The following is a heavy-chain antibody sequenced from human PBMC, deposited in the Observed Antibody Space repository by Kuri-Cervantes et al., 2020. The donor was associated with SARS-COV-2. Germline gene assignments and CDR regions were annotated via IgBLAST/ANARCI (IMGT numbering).Heavy chain of an antibody. CDR3: ARDLVLRYFDWTISGAFDY. J-gene: IGHJ4*02. CDR1: GFTFSSYG. CDR2: IWYDGSNK. Sequence: GESLKLYCPASGFTFSSYGMHWVRQAPGTGLGWVAVIWYDGSNKDYADSVKGRFTISRDNSKNTLYLQMNSLRAEDTAVYYCARDLVLRYFDWTISGAFDYWGQGTLVTVSS. V-gene: IGHV3-33*08. D-gene: IGHD3-9*01.